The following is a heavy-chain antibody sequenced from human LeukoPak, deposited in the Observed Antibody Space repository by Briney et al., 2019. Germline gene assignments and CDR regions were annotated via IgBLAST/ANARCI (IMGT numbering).Heavy chain of an antibody. D-gene: IGHD3-16*01. CDR2: ISAYNGNR. CDR3: ARDYYDNGGDLKY. CDR1: GYTFINIG. Sequence: GASMKISYISSGYTFINIGISWVRQAPGQGLEWMGWISAYNGNRDSVQKFQGRVTLTTDTSTSTAYMELRSLTSDDTAVYYCARDYYDNGGDLKYWGQGTLVTVSS. V-gene: IGHV1-18*01. J-gene: IGHJ4*02.